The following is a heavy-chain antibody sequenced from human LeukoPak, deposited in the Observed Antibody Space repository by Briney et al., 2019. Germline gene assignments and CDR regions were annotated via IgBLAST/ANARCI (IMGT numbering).Heavy chain of an antibody. Sequence: SETLSLTCTVSGGSITSYYWSWIRQPPGKGLEWIGYIYYSGSTNYNPSLKSRVTISVDTSKNQFSLKLSSVTAADTAVYYCARGASISLVRGYYYYMDVWGKGTTVTVS. J-gene: IGHJ6*03. CDR1: GGSITSYY. CDR2: IYYSGST. CDR3: ARGASISLVRGYYYYMDV. V-gene: IGHV4-59*01. D-gene: IGHD6-6*01.